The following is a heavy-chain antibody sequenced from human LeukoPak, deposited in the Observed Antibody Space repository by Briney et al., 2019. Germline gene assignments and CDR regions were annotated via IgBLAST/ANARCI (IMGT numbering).Heavy chain of an antibody. CDR3: ARLIGSVDTAVDY. CDR1: GLTFSSYA. CDR2: ISGSGGST. V-gene: IGHV3-23*01. J-gene: IGHJ4*02. D-gene: IGHD5-18*01. Sequence: GGSLRLSCAASGLTFSSYAMSWVRQAPGKGLEWVSGISGSGGSTEYADSVKGRFTISRDNSKNTLYLQMNSLSAEDTAVYYCARLIGSVDTAVDYWGQGTLVTVS.